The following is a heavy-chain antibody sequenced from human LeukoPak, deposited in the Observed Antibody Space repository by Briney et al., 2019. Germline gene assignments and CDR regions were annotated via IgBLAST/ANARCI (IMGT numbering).Heavy chain of an antibody. CDR2: ISGSGFTT. Sequence: QPGGSLRLSCAASGFAFSSYVMNWVRQAPGKGLEWVSAISGSGFTTYYAESVKGRITVSRDNSKNTLYLQMNSLRADDTAVYYCVGDWEGDRSGYTDNWGQGTLVTVSS. J-gene: IGHJ4*02. V-gene: IGHV3-23*01. CDR1: GFAFSSYV. D-gene: IGHD3-22*01. CDR3: VGDWEGDRSGYTDN.